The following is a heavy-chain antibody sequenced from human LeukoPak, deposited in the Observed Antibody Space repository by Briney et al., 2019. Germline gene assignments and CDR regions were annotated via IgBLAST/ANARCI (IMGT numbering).Heavy chain of an antibody. CDR1: GFTFGTYA. V-gene: IGHV3-30-3*01. D-gene: IGHD1-26*01. CDR3: ARDAHCSGSYYCPGAFDI. Sequence: PGRSLKLSCAASGFTFGTYAMHWVRQAPGKGLEWVAVISYDGSNKYYADSVKGRFTISRDNSKNTLYLQMNSLRAEDTAVYYCARDAHCSGSYYCPGAFDIWGQGTMVTVSS. J-gene: IGHJ3*02. CDR2: ISYDGSNK.